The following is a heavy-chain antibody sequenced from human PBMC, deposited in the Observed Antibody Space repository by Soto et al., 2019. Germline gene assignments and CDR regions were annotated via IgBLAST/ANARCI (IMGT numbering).Heavy chain of an antibody. CDR2: IFSNDEK. CDR3: ARTPRAQWLDYQYYFDY. CDR1: GFSLSNARMG. V-gene: IGHV2-26*01. J-gene: IGHJ4*02. Sequence: QVTLKESGPVLVKPTETLTLTCTVSGFSLSNARMGVSWIRQPPGKALEWLAHIFSNDEKSYSTSLNSRLTICKDTSPTPVVLNMTHLAPVDTATYYCARTPRAQWLDYQYYFDYWGQGTLVTVSS. D-gene: IGHD6-19*01.